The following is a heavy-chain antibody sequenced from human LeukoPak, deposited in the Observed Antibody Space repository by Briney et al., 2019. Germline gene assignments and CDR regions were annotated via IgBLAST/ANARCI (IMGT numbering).Heavy chain of an antibody. CDR1: GFTLSSYA. D-gene: IGHD3-16*02. CDR3: ARANYDYVWGSYRSYYFDY. J-gene: IGHJ4*02. Sequence: PGGSLRLSCVASGFTLSSYAVSWVRQAPGKGLQWVSSLGISGDYAWYADSVKGRFTISRDNAKNTLYLQMNSLRAEDTAVYYCARANYDYVWGSYRSYYFDYWGQGTLVTVSS. CDR2: LGISGDYA. V-gene: IGHV3-21*01.